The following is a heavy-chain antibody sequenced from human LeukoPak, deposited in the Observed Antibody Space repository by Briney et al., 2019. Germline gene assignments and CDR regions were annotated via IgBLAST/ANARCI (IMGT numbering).Heavy chain of an antibody. CDR1: GFTFSSYA. CDR3: ARDRYYGSGSYYGCFDY. J-gene: IGHJ4*02. CDR2: LSYDGSNK. V-gene: IGHV3-30*04. D-gene: IGHD3-10*01. Sequence: GGSLRLSCAASGFTFSSYAMHWVRQAPGKGLEWVAVLSYDGSNKYYADSVKGRFTISRDNSKNTLYLQMNSLRAEDTAVYYCARDRYYGSGSYYGCFDYWGQGTLVTVSS.